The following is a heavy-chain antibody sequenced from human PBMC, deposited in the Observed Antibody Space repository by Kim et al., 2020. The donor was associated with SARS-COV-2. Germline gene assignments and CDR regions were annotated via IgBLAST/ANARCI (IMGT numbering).Heavy chain of an antibody. Sequence: SETLSLTCAVYGGSFSGYYWSWIRQPPGKGLEWIGEINHSGSTNYNPSLKSRVTISVDTSKNQFSLKLSSVTAADTAVYYCAVTGGSSWYYFDYWGQGTLVTVSS. CDR2: INHSGST. CDR3: AVTGGSSWYYFDY. CDR1: GGSFSGYY. V-gene: IGHV4-34*01. D-gene: IGHD6-13*01. J-gene: IGHJ4*02.